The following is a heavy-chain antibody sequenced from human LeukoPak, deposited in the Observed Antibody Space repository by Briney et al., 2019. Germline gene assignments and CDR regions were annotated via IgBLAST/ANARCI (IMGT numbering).Heavy chain of an antibody. D-gene: IGHD4/OR15-4a*01. CDR1: GYTFTSYY. CDR3: ARDGAGDGYFDY. CDR2: INPSGGST. V-gene: IGHV1-46*01. J-gene: IGHJ4*02. Sequence: ASVKVSCKASGYTFTSYYMHWVRQAPGQGLEWMGIINPSGGSTSYAQKFEGRVTMTRDTSTSTVYMELSSLRSEDTAVYYCARDGAGDGYFDYWGQGTLVTVSS.